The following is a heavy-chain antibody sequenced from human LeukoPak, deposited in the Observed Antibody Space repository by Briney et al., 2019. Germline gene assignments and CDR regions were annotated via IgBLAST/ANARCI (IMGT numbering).Heavy chain of an antibody. D-gene: IGHD5-12*01. CDR2: IYTSGST. CDR1: GGSISSYY. V-gene: IGHV4-4*07. Sequence: PSETLSLTCTVSGGSISSYYWSWIRQPAGKGLEWIGRIYTSGSTNYNPSLKSRVAMSVDTSKNQFSLKLSSVTAADTAVYYCARDSGEWLRRGDAFDIWGQGTMVTVSS. J-gene: IGHJ3*02. CDR3: ARDSGEWLRRGDAFDI.